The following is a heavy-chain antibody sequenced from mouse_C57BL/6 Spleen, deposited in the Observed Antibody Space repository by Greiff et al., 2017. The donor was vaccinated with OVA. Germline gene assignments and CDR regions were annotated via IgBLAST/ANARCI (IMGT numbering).Heavy chain of an antibody. CDR2: ILPGSGST. Sequence: QVQLQQSGAELMKPGASVKLSCKATGYTFTGYWIEWVKQRPGHGLEWIGEILPGSGSTNYNEKFKGKATFTADTSSNTAYMQLSSLTTEDSAIYYCARKVFDYYGSSYGYFDVWGTGTTVTVSS. CDR1: GYTFTGYW. D-gene: IGHD1-1*01. CDR3: ARKVFDYYGSSYGYFDV. J-gene: IGHJ1*03. V-gene: IGHV1-9*01.